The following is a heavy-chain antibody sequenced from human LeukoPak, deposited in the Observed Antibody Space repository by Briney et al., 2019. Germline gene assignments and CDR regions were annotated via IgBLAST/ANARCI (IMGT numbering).Heavy chain of an antibody. V-gene: IGHV3-74*01. Sequence: GGSLRLSCAASGFTFSTYWMHWVRQVPGKGLVWVSRINSDGSSTDYADSVNGRFTISRDNAKNTLYLQMNSLRAEDTAVYYCARAEDIGPVVYSSGWYQWGQGTLVTASS. CDR2: INSDGSST. J-gene: IGHJ4*02. D-gene: IGHD6-19*01. CDR3: ARAEDIGPVVYSSGWYQ. CDR1: GFTFSTYW.